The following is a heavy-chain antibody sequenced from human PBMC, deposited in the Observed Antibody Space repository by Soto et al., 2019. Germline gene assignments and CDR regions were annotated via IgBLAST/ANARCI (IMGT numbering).Heavy chain of an antibody. J-gene: IGHJ6*02. D-gene: IGHD2-21*01. CDR3: VKGRGTYEVKFGMDV. V-gene: IGHV3-9*01. CDR1: GFTFDDFA. CDR2: VDWNSGST. Sequence: EVQLVESGGGLVQPGRSLRLSCAASGFTFDDFAMHWVRQAPGKGLEWVSGVDWNSGSTAYADSVKGRFTISRDNARNSLYQQMNSLRAEDTALYYCVKGRGTYEVKFGMDVWGQGTTVTVSS.